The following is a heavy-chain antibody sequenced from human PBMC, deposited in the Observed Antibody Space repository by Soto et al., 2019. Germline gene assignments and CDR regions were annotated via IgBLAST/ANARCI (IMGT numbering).Heavy chain of an antibody. J-gene: IGHJ6*02. Sequence: SETLSLTCTVSGGSVSSGTFYWNWIRQPPGKGLEWIGSIYYSGYTYYNPSLKSRVTISVDTSKNQFSLKLSSVTAADTAVYYCARHNGPLYVGYYYDMDVWGQGTTVT. V-gene: IGHV4-39*01. CDR1: GGSVSSGTFY. CDR3: ARHNGPLYVGYYYDMDV. D-gene: IGHD3-16*01. CDR2: IYYSGYT.